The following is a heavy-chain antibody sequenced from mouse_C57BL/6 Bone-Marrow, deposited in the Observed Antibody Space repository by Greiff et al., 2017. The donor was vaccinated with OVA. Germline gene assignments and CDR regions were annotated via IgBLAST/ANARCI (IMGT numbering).Heavy chain of an antibody. D-gene: IGHD1-1*01. V-gene: IGHV1-47*01. CDR2: FHPYNDDT. J-gene: IGHJ2*01. CDR1: GYTFTTYP. Sequence: VQLQESGAELVKPGASVKMSCKASGYTFTTYPIEWMKQNHGKSLEWIGNFHPYNDDTKYNEKFKGKATLTVEKSSSTVYLELSRLTSDDSAVYYCARRFTTVVAKEYYFDYWGQGTTLTVSS. CDR3: ARRFTTVVAKEYYFDY.